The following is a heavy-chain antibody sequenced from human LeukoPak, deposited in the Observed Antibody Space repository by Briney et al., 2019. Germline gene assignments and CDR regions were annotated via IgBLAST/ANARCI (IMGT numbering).Heavy chain of an antibody. D-gene: IGHD6-6*01. Sequence: SQTLSLTCAISGDSVSSNSAAWNWIRQSPSRGLEWLGRTYYRSKWYNDYAVSVKSRITINPDTSKNQFSLQLNSVTPEDTAVYYCAKLDGGYSSSSGGVVLDYWGQGTLVTVSS. V-gene: IGHV6-1*01. CDR3: AKLDGGYSSSSGGVVLDY. CDR2: TYYRSKWYN. CDR1: GDSVSSNSAA. J-gene: IGHJ4*02.